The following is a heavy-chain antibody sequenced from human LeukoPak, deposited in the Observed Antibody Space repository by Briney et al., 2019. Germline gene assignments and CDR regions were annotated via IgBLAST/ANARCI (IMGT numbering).Heavy chain of an antibody. CDR3: ARGRDMSATAHY. CDR1: GYTFTSYG. Sequence: PMASVKVSCKASGYTFTSYGISWVRQAPGQGLEWMGWVSTYTATTNYAQKFQGRVTMTTDTSTSTAYMELRSLRSDDTAVYYCARGRDMSATAHYWGQGTLVTVSS. V-gene: IGHV1-18*01. D-gene: IGHD6-13*01. J-gene: IGHJ4*02. CDR2: VSTYTATT.